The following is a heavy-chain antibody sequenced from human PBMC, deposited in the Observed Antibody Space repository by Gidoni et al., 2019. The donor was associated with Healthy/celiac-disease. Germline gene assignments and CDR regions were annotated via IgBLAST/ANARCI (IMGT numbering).Heavy chain of an antibody. J-gene: IGHJ6*02. Sequence: QVQLVQSGAEVKKPGASVKVSCKASGYTFTSYYMHWLRQAPGQGLEWMGIINPSGGSTSYAQKFQGRVTMTRDTSTSTVYMELSSLRSEDTAVYYCARGLSNCSSTSCKTYYYGMDVWGQGTTVTVSS. CDR3: ARGLSNCSSTSCKTYYYGMDV. CDR1: GYTFTSYY. CDR2: INPSGGST. V-gene: IGHV1-46*01. D-gene: IGHD2-2*01.